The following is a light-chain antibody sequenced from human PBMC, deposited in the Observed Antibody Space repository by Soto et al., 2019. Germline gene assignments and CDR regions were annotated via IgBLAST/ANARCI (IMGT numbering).Light chain of an antibody. CDR3: HPTYNAPPMT. CDR1: QGISSY. Sequence: DLQLTQSPSSLSASVGDRVTFTCRVSQGISSYLSWYRQKPGKVLMPTASNLQSGIPSRFTGSGSRTYFTLTIASLQPEDVATYYGHPTYNAPPMTFGQGTKMEI. J-gene: IGKJ1*01. V-gene: IGKV1-27*01. CDR2: TAS.